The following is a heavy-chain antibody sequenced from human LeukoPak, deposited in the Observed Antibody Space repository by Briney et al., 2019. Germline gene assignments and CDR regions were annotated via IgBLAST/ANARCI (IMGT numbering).Heavy chain of an antibody. CDR2: ISYDGSNK. CDR3: AKEAAVEGTPLYDY. V-gene: IGHV3-30-3*01. J-gene: IGHJ4*02. Sequence: GGSLRLSCAASGFTFSSYAMHWVRQAPGKGLEWVAVISYDGSNKYYADSVKRRFTISRDNSKNTLYLQMNSLRAEDTAIYYCAKEAAVEGTPLYDYWGQGTLVTVSS. D-gene: IGHD6-19*01. CDR1: GFTFSSYA.